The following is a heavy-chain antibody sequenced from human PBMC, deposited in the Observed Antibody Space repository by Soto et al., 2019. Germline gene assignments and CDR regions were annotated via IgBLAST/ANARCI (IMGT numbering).Heavy chain of an antibody. D-gene: IGHD3-10*01. J-gene: IGHJ4*02. CDR3: ARADYYGSGGDY. Sequence: PGGSLRLSCAASGFTFSSYWMSWVRQAPGKGLEWVANIKEDGSEKYYVDSVKGRFTISRDHAENSLHLQMNSLRAEDTAVYYCARADYYGSGGDYWGQGTLVTVSS. CDR2: IKEDGSEK. CDR1: GFTFSSYW. V-gene: IGHV3-7*01.